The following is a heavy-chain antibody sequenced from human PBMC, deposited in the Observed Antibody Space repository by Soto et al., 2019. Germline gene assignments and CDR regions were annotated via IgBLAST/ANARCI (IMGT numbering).Heavy chain of an antibody. V-gene: IGHV4-38-2*02. D-gene: IGHD3-22*01. Sequence: SETLSLTCAVSGFSISSGYFWGWIRQTPGKGLEWIASVYHSGTAYYNPSLKSRVTVSVDTSKNEFSLNLSSVTAADTAVYYCARDTSGYYWFDSWGQGTLVIVS. J-gene: IGHJ5*01. CDR2: VYHSGTA. CDR3: ARDTSGYYWFDS. CDR1: GFSISSGYF.